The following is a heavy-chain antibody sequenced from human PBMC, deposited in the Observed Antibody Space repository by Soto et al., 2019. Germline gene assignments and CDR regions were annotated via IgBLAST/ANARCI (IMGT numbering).Heavy chain of an antibody. D-gene: IGHD3-10*01. Sequence: GGSLRLSCAASGFTFSSYALSWVRQAPGKGLQCVSTVSGNGLSTYYADSVKGRFTISRDNSRSTLYLQMNSLRAEDTAVYYCAKVQGSGSGLYYFYYYGMDVWGQGTTVTVSS. CDR1: GFTFSSYA. CDR2: VSGNGLST. CDR3: AKVQGSGSGLYYFYYYGMDV. V-gene: IGHV3-23*01. J-gene: IGHJ6*02.